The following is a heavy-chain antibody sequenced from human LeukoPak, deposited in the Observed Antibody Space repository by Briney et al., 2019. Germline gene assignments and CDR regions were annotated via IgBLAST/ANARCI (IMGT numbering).Heavy chain of an antibody. CDR3: ASYSTSSGDAFDI. CDR2: INPNSGDT. Sequence: ASVKVSCKSAGYTFSDQYIHVVRQSPGQGLEWMGWINPNSGDTDYAQKFQGRVTMTRDTSISTAYIELTSLRSDDTAVYYCASYSTSSGDAFDIWGQGTLVTVSS. CDR1: GYTFSDQY. D-gene: IGHD6-6*01. V-gene: IGHV1-2*02. J-gene: IGHJ3*02.